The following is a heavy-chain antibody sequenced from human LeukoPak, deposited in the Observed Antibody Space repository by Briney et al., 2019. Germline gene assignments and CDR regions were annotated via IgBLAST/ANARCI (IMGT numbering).Heavy chain of an antibody. D-gene: IGHD3-16*01. CDR3: ARYTYACLDF. J-gene: IGHJ4*02. Sequence: PGGSLRLSCAASGFTYSSYAMSWVRQAPAKGLEWVANINQDGSEKYYVDSVKGRFTVSRDNAKNSLYLQMNSLRVEDTAVYSCARYTYACLDFWGQGSLVTVSS. CDR1: GFTYSSYA. V-gene: IGHV3-7*01. CDR2: INQDGSEK.